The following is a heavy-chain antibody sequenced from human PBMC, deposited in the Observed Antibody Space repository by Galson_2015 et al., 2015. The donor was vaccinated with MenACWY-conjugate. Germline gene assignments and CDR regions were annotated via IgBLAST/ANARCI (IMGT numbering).Heavy chain of an antibody. CDR1: GFTFSNYA. D-gene: IGHD3-10*01. CDR2: ISGTGGDT. V-gene: IGHV3-23*01. Sequence: SLRLSCAASGFTFSNYAMTWVRQAPGKGLEWVSAISGTGGDTYNADSVRGRFTISRDNPKNTLYLQMNSLRAEDTAVYYCAKDREGYASGTYFRDFDYWGQGTLVTVSS. J-gene: IGHJ4*02. CDR3: AKDREGYASGTYFRDFDY.